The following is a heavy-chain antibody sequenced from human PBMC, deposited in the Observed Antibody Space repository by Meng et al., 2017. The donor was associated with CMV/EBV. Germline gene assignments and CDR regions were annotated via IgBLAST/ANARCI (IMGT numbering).Heavy chain of an antibody. CDR2: IYSGGST. CDR1: GFTVSSNY. V-gene: IGHV3-53*05. D-gene: IGHD4-23*01. CDR3: KKVSPTETPHGGQRVDV. J-gene: IGHJ6*02. Sequence: GESLKISCAASGFTVSSNYMSWVRQAPGKGLEWVSVIYSGGSTYYADSVKGRFTISRDNSKNTLHLQMNSLRAEDTAVYYCKKVSPTETPHGGQRVDVWGQGTTVTVSS.